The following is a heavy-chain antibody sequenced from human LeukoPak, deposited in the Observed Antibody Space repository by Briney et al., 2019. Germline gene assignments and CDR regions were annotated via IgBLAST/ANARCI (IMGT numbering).Heavy chain of an antibody. V-gene: IGHV3-23*01. CDR1: GFTFSSYA. D-gene: IGHD5-18*01. J-gene: IGHJ4*02. CDR2: ISGSGGSI. Sequence: PGGSLRLSCAASGFTFSSYAMSWVRQAPGKGLEWVSAISGSGGSIYYADSVKGRFTISRDNSKNTLYLQMNSLRAEDTAVYYCAKDQSSYGPILVFDYWGQGTLVTVSS. CDR3: AKDQSSYGPILVFDY.